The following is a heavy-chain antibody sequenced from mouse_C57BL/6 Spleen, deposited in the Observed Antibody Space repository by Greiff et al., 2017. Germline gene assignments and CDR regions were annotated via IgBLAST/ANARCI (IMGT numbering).Heavy chain of an antibody. Sequence: VQLQQSGAELVRPGASVKLSCTASGFNIKDDYMHWVKQRPEQGLEWIGWLDPENGDTEYASKFQGKATITADTSSNTAYLQLSSLTSEDTAVYYCTSLITTVVADFDYWGQGTTLTVSS. CDR1: GFNIKDDY. CDR2: LDPENGDT. D-gene: IGHD1-1*01. V-gene: IGHV14-4*01. J-gene: IGHJ2*01. CDR3: TSLITTVVADFDY.